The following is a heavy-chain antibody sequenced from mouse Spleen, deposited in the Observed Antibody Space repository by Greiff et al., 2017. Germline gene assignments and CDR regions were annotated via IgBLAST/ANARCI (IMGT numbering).Heavy chain of an antibody. V-gene: IGHV14-4*02. D-gene: IGHD1-1*01. CDR2: IDPENGDT. Sequence: EVQRVESGAELVRSGASVKLSCTASGFNIKDYYMHWVKQRPEQGLEWIGWIDPENGDTEYAPKFQGKATMTADTSSNTAYLQLSSLTSEDTAVYYCNYYYGSSYRSWFAYWGQGTLVTVSA. CDR3: NYYYGSSYRSWFAY. CDR1: GFNIKDYY. J-gene: IGHJ3*01.